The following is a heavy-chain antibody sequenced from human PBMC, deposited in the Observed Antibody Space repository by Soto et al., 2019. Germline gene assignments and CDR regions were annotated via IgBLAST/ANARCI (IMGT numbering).Heavy chain of an antibody. D-gene: IGHD3-3*01. Sequence: EVQLLESGGGLVQPGGSLRLSCAASGFTFSSYAMSWVRQAPGKGLEWVSAISGSGGSTYYADSVKGRFTISRDNSKNTLYLQMNSLRAEDTAVYYCAKDITIFAVPPPNDWFDPWGQGTLVTVSS. CDR3: AKDITIFAVPPPNDWFDP. CDR1: GFTFSSYA. J-gene: IGHJ5*02. CDR2: ISGSGGST. V-gene: IGHV3-23*01.